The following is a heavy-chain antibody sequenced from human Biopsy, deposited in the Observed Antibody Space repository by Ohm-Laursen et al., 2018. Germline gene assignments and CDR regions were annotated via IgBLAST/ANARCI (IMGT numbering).Heavy chain of an antibody. V-gene: IGHV3-53*01. D-gene: IGHD6-19*01. CDR3: ARSGWPENDAFDI. CDR2: IYSGGST. Sequence: GSLRLSCAASGFTVSSNYMSWVRQAPGKGLEWVSVIYSGGSTYYADSVKGRFTISRDNSKNTLYLQMNSPRAEDTAVYYCARSGWPENDAFDIWGQGTMVTVSS. J-gene: IGHJ3*02. CDR1: GFTVSSNY.